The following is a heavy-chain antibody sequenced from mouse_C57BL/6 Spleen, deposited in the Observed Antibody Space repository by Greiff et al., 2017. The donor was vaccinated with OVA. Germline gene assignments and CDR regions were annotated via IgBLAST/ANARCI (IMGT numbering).Heavy chain of an antibody. V-gene: IGHV1-72*01. CDR2: IDPNSGGT. D-gene: IGHD1-1*01. J-gene: IGHJ2*01. Sequence: VQLQQPGAELVKPGASVKLSCKASGYTFTSYWMHWVKQRPGRGLEWIGRIDPNSGGTKYNEQFKSKATLTVDKPSSTAYMQLSSLTTEDAAVYYCSRGYGSTYYFDYWGQGTTLTVSS. CDR3: SRGYGSTYYFDY. CDR1: GYTFTSYW.